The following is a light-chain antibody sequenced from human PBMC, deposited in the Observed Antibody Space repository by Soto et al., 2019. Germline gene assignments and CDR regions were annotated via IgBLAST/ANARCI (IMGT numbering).Light chain of an antibody. CDR1: SSDVGGYNY. V-gene: IGLV2-8*01. J-gene: IGLJ1*01. CDR3: HSYADGNIYV. Sequence: ALTQPPSASGSPGQSVTISCTGTSSDVGGYNYVSWYQQHPGKAPKLMIYEVSKRPSGVPDRFSGSKSGNTASLTVSGLQADDEADYHCHSYADGNIYVFGSGTKVTV. CDR2: EVS.